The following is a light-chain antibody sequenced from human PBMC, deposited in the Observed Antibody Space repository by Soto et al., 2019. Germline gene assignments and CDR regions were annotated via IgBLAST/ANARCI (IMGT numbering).Light chain of an antibody. CDR3: SSYTV. CDR1: SSDVGGYNY. Sequence: QSVLTQPASVSGSPGQSITNSCTGTSSDVGGYNYVSWYQQHPGKAPKLMIYEVSNRPSGVSNRFSGSKSGNTASLTISGLQAEDEADYYCSSYTVFGGGTKLTVL. CDR2: EVS. J-gene: IGLJ2*01. V-gene: IGLV2-14*01.